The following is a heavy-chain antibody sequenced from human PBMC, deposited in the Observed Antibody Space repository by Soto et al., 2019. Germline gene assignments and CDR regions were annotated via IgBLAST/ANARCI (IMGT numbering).Heavy chain of an antibody. CDR1: GYTFTSYA. V-gene: IGHV1-3*01. CDR3: ARDGSYYGSGYNWFGP. Sequence: ASVKVSCKASGYTFTSYAMHWVRQAPGQRLEWMGWINAGNGNTKYSQKFQGRVTITRDTSASTAYMELSSLRSEDTAVYYCARDGSYYGSGYNWFGPWGQGTLVTVSS. D-gene: IGHD3-10*01. CDR2: INAGNGNT. J-gene: IGHJ5*02.